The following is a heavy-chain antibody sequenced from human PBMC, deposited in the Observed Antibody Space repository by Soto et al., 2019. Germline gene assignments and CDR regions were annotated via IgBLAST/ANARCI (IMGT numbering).Heavy chain of an antibody. V-gene: IGHV4-59*01. D-gene: IGHD1-26*01. J-gene: IGHJ4*02. CDR1: GGSISSYY. CDR3: AKDPEWELPKYYFDY. Sequence: KTSDTLSLTCTVSGGSISSYYWSWIRQPPGKGLEWIGYIYYSGSTNYNPSLTSRVTISVDTSKNQFSLKLSSVTAADTAVYYCAKDPEWELPKYYFDYWGQGTLVTVSS. CDR2: IYYSGST.